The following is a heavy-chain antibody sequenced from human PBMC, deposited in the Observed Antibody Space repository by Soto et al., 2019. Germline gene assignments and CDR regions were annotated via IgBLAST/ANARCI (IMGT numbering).Heavy chain of an antibody. V-gene: IGHV3-23*01. CDR3: AKGHDIVVVPTVDY. CDR2: ISSTGGGT. CDR1: GFTFNNYV. D-gene: IGHD2-15*01. J-gene: IGHJ4*02. Sequence: GGSLRLSCAASGFTFNNYVMSWVRQAPGKGLEWVSGISSTGGGTYYADPVKGRFTISRDNSKNTLYLQMNNLRAGDTALYYCAKGHDIVVVPTVDYWGQGTLVTVSS.